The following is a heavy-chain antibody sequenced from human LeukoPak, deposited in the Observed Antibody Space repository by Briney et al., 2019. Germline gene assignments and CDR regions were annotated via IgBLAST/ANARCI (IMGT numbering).Heavy chain of an antibody. V-gene: IGHV4-34*01. CDR3: ARRRHIVRGGVRTSFDP. Sequence: PSETLSLTCAVYGGSFSGYYWSWIRQPPGKGLEWIGEINHSGSTNYNPSLKSRVTISVDTSKNQFSLKLSSVTAADTAVYYCARRRHIVRGGVRTSFDPWGQGTLVTVSS. J-gene: IGHJ5*02. D-gene: IGHD3-10*01. CDR1: GGSFSGYY. CDR2: INHSGST.